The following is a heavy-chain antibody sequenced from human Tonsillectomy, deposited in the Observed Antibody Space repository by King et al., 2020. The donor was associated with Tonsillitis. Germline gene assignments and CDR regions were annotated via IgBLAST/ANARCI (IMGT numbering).Heavy chain of an antibody. CDR2: ISSSGNSI. D-gene: IGHD6-13*01. V-gene: IGHV3-48*04. CDR1: GFNFSTYF. CDR3: VRDHESGQQLVAPY. Sequence: EVQLVESGGDLVQPGGSLRLSCAASGFNFSTYFMNWVRQAPGKGLEWISYISSSGNSISHADSVQGRFTISRDNAKNSLYLQMSNLRAEDTAVYYCVRDHESGQQLVAPYWGRGALVTVSS. J-gene: IGHJ4*02.